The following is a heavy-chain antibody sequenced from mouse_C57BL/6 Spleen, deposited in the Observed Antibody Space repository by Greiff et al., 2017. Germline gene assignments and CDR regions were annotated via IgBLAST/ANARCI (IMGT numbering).Heavy chain of an antibody. D-gene: IGHD2-4*01. CDR3: ARGRDYPYYFDY. J-gene: IGHJ2*01. V-gene: IGHV1-69*01. CDR1: GYTFTSYW. CDR2: IDPSDSYT. Sequence: VQLQQPGAELVMPGASVKLSCKASGYTFTSYWMHWVKQRPGQGLEWIGEIDPSDSYTNYNQKFKGKSTLTVDKSSSTAYMQLSSLTSEDSAVYYCARGRDYPYYFDYWGQGTTLTVSS.